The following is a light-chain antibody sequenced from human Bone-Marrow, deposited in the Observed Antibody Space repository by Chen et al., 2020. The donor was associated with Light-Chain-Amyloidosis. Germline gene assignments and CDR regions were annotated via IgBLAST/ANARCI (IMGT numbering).Light chain of an antibody. Sequence: EIVLTQSPATLSFSPGERATLSCRATQSVSSHLDWYQQKPGQAPRLLIYDASNRATGTPARFSGTRSGTDFTLTINSLEPEDFAVYYCQQRSDWPRTFGQGTKVEIK. V-gene: IGKV3-11*01. CDR3: QQRSDWPRT. CDR2: DAS. J-gene: IGKJ1*01. CDR1: QSVSSH.